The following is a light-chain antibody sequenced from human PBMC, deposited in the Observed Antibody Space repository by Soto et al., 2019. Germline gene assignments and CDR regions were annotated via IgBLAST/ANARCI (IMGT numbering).Light chain of an antibody. CDR1: SSDVGSYNR. CDR2: LVS. Sequence: QSALTQPPSVSGSPGQSVTISCTGTSSDVGSYNRVSWFQQPPGTAPKLLIYLVSNRPSGVPDRFSGSKSGNTASLTISGLQAEDEADYYCCSYTASGTYVFGTGTKVTVL. J-gene: IGLJ1*01. V-gene: IGLV2-18*02. CDR3: CSYTASGTYV.